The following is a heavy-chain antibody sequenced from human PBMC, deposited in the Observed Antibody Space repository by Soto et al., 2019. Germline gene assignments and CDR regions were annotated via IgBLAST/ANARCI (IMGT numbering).Heavy chain of an antibody. D-gene: IGHD3-22*01. CDR1: GFQFSTNW. V-gene: IGHV3-7*03. CDR3: ARGDYFDRRFDQ. CDR2: IKQDGSEK. Sequence: DVQLVESGGGLVQPGGSLRLSCAASGFQFSTNWMNWVRQAPGKGLEWVADIKQDGSEKYYADSVKGRFIISRDNAKNSLYLQMTSLRAEDTAVYYCARGDYFDRRFDQWGQGTLVTVSS. J-gene: IGHJ4*02.